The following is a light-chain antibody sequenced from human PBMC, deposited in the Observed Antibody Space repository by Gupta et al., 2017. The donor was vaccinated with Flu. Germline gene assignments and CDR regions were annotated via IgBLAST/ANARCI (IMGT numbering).Light chain of an antibody. CDR2: KAS. V-gene: IGKV1-5*03. Sequence: TLAPAVRAGGTSHCRGNRNGDSWLAWYLQRPGQAQRLLIYKASDRQSGVPARFSGSGSETEFTLEISRVQPEDGATYYCQQDKKTPWTFGQGTKVEIK. J-gene: IGKJ1*01. CDR1: RNGDSW. CDR3: QQDKKTPWT.